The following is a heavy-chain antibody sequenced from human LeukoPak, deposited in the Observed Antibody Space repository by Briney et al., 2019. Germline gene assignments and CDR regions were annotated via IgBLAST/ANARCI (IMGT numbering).Heavy chain of an antibody. J-gene: IGHJ6*02. CDR2: IKSKTDGGTT. CDR3: TTFPVPSATPGPLLYGMDV. D-gene: IGHD2-2*02. V-gene: IGHV3-15*01. CDR1: GFTISNSW. Sequence: GGSLRLSCATSGFTISNSWMSWVRQAPGKGLECVGRIKSKTDGGTTEYAAFVKGRFTISRDDSKNTLYLQMNSLETEDTGVYYCTTFPVPSATPGPLLYGMDVWGQGTTVTVSS.